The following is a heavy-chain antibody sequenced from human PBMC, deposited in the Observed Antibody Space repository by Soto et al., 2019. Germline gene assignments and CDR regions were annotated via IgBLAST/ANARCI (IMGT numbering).Heavy chain of an antibody. V-gene: IGHV3-30*18. Sequence: GGSLRLSCAASVLTFSSYGMHWVRQAQGKGLEWVAVISYDGSNKYYADSVKGRFTISRDNSKNTLYLQMNSLRAEDTAVYYCAKGTYYYDSSGLRLWYWGQGTLVTVSS. CDR1: VLTFSSYG. CDR3: AKGTYYYDSSGLRLWY. D-gene: IGHD3-22*01. J-gene: IGHJ4*02. CDR2: ISYDGSNK.